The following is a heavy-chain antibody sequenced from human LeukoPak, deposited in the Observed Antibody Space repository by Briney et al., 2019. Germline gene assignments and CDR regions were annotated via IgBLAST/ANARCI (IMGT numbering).Heavy chain of an antibody. V-gene: IGHV4-59*01. CDR1: GGSISSYY. D-gene: IGHD7-27*01. J-gene: IGHJ3*02. Sequence: PSETLSLTCTVSGGSISSYYWSWIRQPPGKGLEWIGYIYYSGSTNYNPSLKSRVTISVDTSKNQFPLKLSSVTAADTAVYYCAREGPGLDAFDIWGQGTMVTVSS. CDR3: AREGPGLDAFDI. CDR2: IYYSGST.